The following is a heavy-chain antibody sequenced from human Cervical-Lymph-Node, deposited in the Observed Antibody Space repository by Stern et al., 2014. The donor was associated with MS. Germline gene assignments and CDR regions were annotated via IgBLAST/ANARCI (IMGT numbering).Heavy chain of an antibody. V-gene: IGHV1-69*02. CDR3: ARGGDTAMAHDY. CDR1: GGTFSSYT. J-gene: IGHJ4*02. CDR2: IIPILGIA. D-gene: IGHD5-18*01. Sequence: QVQLVQSGAEVKKPGSSVKVSCKASGGTFSSYTISWVRQAPGKGLEWMGRIIPILGIANYEQKFQGRGTITAGKSTSTAYMEWSSLRSEDTAVYYCARGGDTAMAHDYWGQGTLVTVSS.